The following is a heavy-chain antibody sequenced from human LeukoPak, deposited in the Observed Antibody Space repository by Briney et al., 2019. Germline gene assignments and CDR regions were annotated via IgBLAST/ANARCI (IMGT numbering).Heavy chain of an antibody. CDR3: ANSYDFWSGYYGLGMVNFQH. CDR1: GYTFTSYG. V-gene: IGHV1-18*01. Sequence: GASGKVSCKASGYTFTSYGISWVRQAPGQGLEWMGWISAYNGNTNYAQKLQGRVTMTTDTSTSTAYMELRSLRSDDTAVYYCANSYDFWSGYYGLGMVNFQHWGQGTLVTVSS. D-gene: IGHD3-3*01. J-gene: IGHJ1*01. CDR2: ISAYNGNT.